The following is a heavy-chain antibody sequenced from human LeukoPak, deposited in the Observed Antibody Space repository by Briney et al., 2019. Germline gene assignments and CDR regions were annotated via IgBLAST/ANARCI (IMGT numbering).Heavy chain of an antibody. CDR2: VSGSGSST. CDR3: AKLMWAYYYYGMDV. CDR1: GLTFNSYA. Sequence: GGPLRLSCAASGLTFNSYAMSWVRQAPGKGLEWVSAVSGSGSSTYYADSVKGRFTISRDNSKNTLYLQMNSLRAEDTAVYYCAKLMWAYYYYGMDVWGQGTTVTVSS. V-gene: IGHV3-23*01. J-gene: IGHJ6*02. D-gene: IGHD2-8*01.